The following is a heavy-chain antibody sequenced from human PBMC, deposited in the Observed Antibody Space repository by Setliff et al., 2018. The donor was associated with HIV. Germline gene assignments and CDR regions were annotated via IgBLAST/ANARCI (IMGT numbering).Heavy chain of an antibody. J-gene: IGHJ6*03. CDR1: GYTLTELP. CDR2: FDPEYDKT. V-gene: IGHV1-24*01. Sequence: GASVKVSCKVSGYTLTELPIHWVRQAPGKGLEWMGGFDPEYDKTFYAQKFQGRVTMSEDTSTDTAYMELRGLTSDDTAIYYCARDRGHCSGGYCYRPLLYYFYYMDVWGKGATVTVSS. CDR3: ARDRGHCSGGYCYRPLLYYFYYMDV. D-gene: IGHD2-15*01.